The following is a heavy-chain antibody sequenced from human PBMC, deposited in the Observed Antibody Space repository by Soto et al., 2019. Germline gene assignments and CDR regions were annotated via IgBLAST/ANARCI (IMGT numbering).Heavy chain of an antibody. V-gene: IGHV4-59*01. Sequence: PSETLSLTCSVSGGSMRGSYCSWIRQPPEKGLEWIASISYTGSATHNPSLKSRVSVSVDTTENQCSLKLTSVTAADTATYYCATGGGWLQNSNLRGLYFDYWGQGALVTVSS. J-gene: IGHJ4*02. D-gene: IGHD6-19*01. CDR1: GGSMRGSY. CDR3: ATGGGWLQNSNLRGLYFDY. CDR2: ISYTGSA.